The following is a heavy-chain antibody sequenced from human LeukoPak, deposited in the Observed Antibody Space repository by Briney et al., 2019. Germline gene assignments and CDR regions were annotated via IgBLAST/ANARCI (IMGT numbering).Heavy chain of an antibody. CDR3: CRRWAAASFDY. V-gene: IGHV4-38-2*01. J-gene: IGHJ4*02. CDR1: GYSISSGYY. Sequence: PSETLSLTCAVSGYSISSGYYWGWIRQPPGKGLEWIGSIYLSGSTYYNPSLKSRVTISVDTSKNQFSLKLSSVTAANTAVYYCCRRWAAASFDYWGQGTLVTVSS. D-gene: IGHD6-13*01. CDR2: IYLSGST.